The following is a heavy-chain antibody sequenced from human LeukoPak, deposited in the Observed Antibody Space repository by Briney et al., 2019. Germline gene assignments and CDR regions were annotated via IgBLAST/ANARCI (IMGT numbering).Heavy chain of an antibody. D-gene: IGHD4-17*01. CDR3: ARTTVTTGPYWYFDL. V-gene: IGHV3-13*01. Sequence: GGSLRLSCAASGFTFSRYEMHWVRQPAGKGLEWVSAITIAGDTYYPGSVKGRLTISRENAKNSLYLQMNSLRAGDTAVYYCARTTVTTGPYWYFDLWGRGTLVTVS. CDR1: GFTFSRYE. CDR2: ITIAGDT. J-gene: IGHJ2*01.